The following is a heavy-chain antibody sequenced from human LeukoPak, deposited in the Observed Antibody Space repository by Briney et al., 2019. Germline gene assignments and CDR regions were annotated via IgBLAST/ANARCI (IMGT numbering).Heavy chain of an antibody. D-gene: IGHD5-24*01. Sequence: QPGGSLRLSCAASGFTFSSYGMHWVRQAPGKGLEWVAFIRYDGSNKYYADSVKGRFTISRDNSKNTLYLQMNSLKTEDTAVYYCTTDISGQEMAKYYYCYYMDVWGKGTTVTVSS. J-gene: IGHJ6*03. CDR3: TTDISGQEMAKYYYCYYMDV. CDR1: GFTFSSYG. CDR2: IRYDGSNK. V-gene: IGHV3-30*02.